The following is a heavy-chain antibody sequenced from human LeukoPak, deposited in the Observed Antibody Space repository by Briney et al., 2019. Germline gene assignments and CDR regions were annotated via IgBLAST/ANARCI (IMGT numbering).Heavy chain of an antibody. CDR1: GFTFSSYS. V-gene: IGHV3-48*01. CDR2: IGSSSSTI. J-gene: IGHJ3*02. CDR3: AREKVYCSTTSCPTDAFDI. Sequence: NPGGSLRLSCAASGFTFSSYSMNWVRQAPGKGLEWVSYIGSSSSTIYYADSVKGRFTISRDNAKNSLYLQVNSLRAEDTAVYYCAREKVYCSTTSCPTDAFDIWGQGTMVTVSS. D-gene: IGHD2-2*01.